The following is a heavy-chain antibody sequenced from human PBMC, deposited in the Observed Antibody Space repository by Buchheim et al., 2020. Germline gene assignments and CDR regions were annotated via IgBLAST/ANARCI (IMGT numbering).Heavy chain of an antibody. J-gene: IGHJ5*02. CDR3: ARTKSIASVGMGWFDP. V-gene: IGHV4-34*01. Sequence: QVQLHQWGAGLLKPSETLSLTCGVSGGSFSGHYSTWIRQSPGKGLEWIGYVHDSGSTNYNPSLKSRVTMSIDTSDKEFSLTLSSVTAADTAVYYCARTKSIASVGMGWFDPWGQG. CDR1: GGSFSGHY. D-gene: IGHD6-13*01. CDR2: VHDSGST.